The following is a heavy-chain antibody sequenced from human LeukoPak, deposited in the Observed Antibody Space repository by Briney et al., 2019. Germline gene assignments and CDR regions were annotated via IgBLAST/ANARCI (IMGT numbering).Heavy chain of an antibody. J-gene: IGHJ3*02. CDR1: GGSISSYY. CDR2: IYTSGST. CDR3: ARLWINYYDSSGYAFDI. D-gene: IGHD3-22*01. Sequence: GSLRLSCTVSGGSISSYYWSWIRQPPGKGLEWIGYIYTSGSTNYNPSLKSRVTISVDTSKNQFSLKLSSVTAADTAVYYCARLWINYYDSSGYAFDIWGQGTMVTVSS. V-gene: IGHV4-4*09.